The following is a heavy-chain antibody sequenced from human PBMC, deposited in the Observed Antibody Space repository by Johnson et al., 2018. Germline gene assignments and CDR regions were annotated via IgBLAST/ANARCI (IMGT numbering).Heavy chain of an antibody. Sequence: QVQLVQSGGGVVQPGRSLRLSCAASGFTFSSYGMHWVRQAPGKGLEWVAVISYDGTNKYYTDSVKGRFTISRDNSKNTLYLQMNSLRAEDTAVYYCARGMVPPSGSYYEGRPGDAFDIWGQGTMVTVSS. D-gene: IGHD1-26*01. CDR2: ISYDGTNK. CDR3: ARGMVPPSGSYYEGRPGDAFDI. CDR1: GFTFSSYG. V-gene: IGHV3-30*03. J-gene: IGHJ3*02.